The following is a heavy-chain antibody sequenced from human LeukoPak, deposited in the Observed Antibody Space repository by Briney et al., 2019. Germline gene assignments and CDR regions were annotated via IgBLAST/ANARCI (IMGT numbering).Heavy chain of an antibody. V-gene: IGHV3-7*05. D-gene: IGHD6-6*01. Sequence: GGSLRLSCAASRFTFSSYWMSWVRQAPGKGLEWVANIKQDGSEEVYVDSVKGRFTISRDNAKNSLFLQMNTLRAEDTAVYYCARDPYSSTWSYGMDVWGQGTTVTVSS. CDR1: RFTFSSYW. J-gene: IGHJ6*02. CDR3: ARDPYSSTWSYGMDV. CDR2: IKQDGSEE.